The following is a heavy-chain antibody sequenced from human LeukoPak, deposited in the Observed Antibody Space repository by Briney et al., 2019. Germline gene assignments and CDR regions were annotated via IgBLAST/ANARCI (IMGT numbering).Heavy chain of an antibody. CDR1: GFTFSSYN. CDR3: ARDLTVAPRYFDL. CDR2: ISSGSSYV. D-gene: IGHD6-19*01. J-gene: IGHJ2*01. Sequence: GGSLRLSCAASGFTFSSYNMNWVRQAPGKGLEWVSSISSGSSYVYYGDSLKGRFTISRDNAKNSLYLQMNSLRAEDTAVYYCARDLTVAPRYFDLWGRGTLVTVSS. V-gene: IGHV3-21*01.